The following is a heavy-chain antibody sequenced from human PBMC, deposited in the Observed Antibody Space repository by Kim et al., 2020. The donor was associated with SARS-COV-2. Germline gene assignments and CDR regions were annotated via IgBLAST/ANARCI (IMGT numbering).Heavy chain of an antibody. Sequence: KCYADSRKGRFTISRDNSQNTLYLQINSLRAEDTAVYYCARTPSYYYGMDVWGQGTTVTVSS. CDR3: ARTPSYYYGMDV. CDR2: K. V-gene: IGHV3-33*01. J-gene: IGHJ6*02.